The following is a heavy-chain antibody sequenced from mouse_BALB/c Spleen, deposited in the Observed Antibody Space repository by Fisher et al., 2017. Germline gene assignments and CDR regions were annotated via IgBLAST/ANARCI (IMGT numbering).Heavy chain of an antibody. V-gene: IGHV1-80*01. CDR3: AVITAVDWYFDV. Sequence: KFKGKATLTSDKSSSTAYMELSSLTSEDSAVYFCAVITAVDWYFDVWGAGTTVTVSS. D-gene: IGHD1-1*01. J-gene: IGHJ1*01.